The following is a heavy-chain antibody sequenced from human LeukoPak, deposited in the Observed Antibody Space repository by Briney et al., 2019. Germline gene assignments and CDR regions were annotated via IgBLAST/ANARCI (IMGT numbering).Heavy chain of an antibody. CDR3: ARRKQWEFDY. D-gene: IGHD6-19*01. CDR1: GGSFSGYY. Sequence: PSETLSLTCAVYGGSFSGYYWSWIRQPPGKGLEWIGEINHSGSTNYNPPLKSRVTISVDTSKNQFSLKLSSVTAADTAVYYCARRKQWEFDYWGQGTLVTVSS. J-gene: IGHJ4*02. V-gene: IGHV4-34*01. CDR2: INHSGST.